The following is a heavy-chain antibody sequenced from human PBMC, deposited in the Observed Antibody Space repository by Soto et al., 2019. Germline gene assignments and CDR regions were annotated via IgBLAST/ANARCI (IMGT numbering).Heavy chain of an antibody. CDR1: GFTXSTYS. CDR2: ISSSSSYI. J-gene: IGHJ6*02. Sequence: EVQLVESGGGLVKPGGSLRLSCAASGFTXSTYSMNWVRQAPGKGLEWVSSISSSSSYIYYADSVKGRFTISRDNAKNSLYLQMNSLRAEDTAVYYCARYDSSGYYWPYYYYGMDVWGQGTTVTVSS. CDR3: ARYDSSGYYWPYYYYGMDV. V-gene: IGHV3-21*01. D-gene: IGHD3-22*01.